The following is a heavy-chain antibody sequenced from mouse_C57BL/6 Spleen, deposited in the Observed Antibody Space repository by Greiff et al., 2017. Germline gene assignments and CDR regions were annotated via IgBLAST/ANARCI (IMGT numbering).Heavy chain of an antibody. CDR3: AGPLITTVVATGGY. CDR1: GYTFTSYG. Sequence: VKLVESGAELARPGASVKLSCKASGYTFTSYGISWVKQRTGQGLEWIGEIYPRSGNTYYNEKFKGKATLTADKSSSTAYMELRSLTSEDSAVYFCAGPLITTVVATGGYWGQGTTLTVSS. V-gene: IGHV1-81*01. J-gene: IGHJ2*01. CDR2: IYPRSGNT. D-gene: IGHD1-1*01.